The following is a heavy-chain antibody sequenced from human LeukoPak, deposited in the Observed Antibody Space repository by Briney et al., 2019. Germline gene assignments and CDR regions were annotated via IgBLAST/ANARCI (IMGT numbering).Heavy chain of an antibody. J-gene: IGHJ5*02. V-gene: IGHV3-23*01. Sequence: GGSLRLSCGASGFTFSSYAMSWVRQAPGKGLEWVSSISGSGGSTYYADSVKGRFTISRDNSKNTLYLQMNSLRAEDTAVYYCAKIIVLRFLEWSPSPFDPWGQGTLVTVSS. CDR3: AKIIVLRFLEWSPSPFDP. CDR1: GFTFSSYA. D-gene: IGHD3-3*01. CDR2: ISGSGGST.